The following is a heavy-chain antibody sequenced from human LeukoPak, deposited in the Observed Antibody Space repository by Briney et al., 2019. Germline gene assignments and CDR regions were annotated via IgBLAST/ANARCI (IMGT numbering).Heavy chain of an antibody. CDR2: IYPGDSDT. CDR1: GYSFTSYW. V-gene: IGHV5-51*01. D-gene: IGHD2-2*01. Sequence: GESLKISCKGSGYSFTSYWIGWVRQMPGQGLEWMGIIYPGDSDTRYSTSFQGQVTASSDKSISTAYLQWSSLKASDTAMYYCARSNVVVPAAIHWGQGTLVTVSS. J-gene: IGHJ4*02. CDR3: ARSNVVVPAAIH.